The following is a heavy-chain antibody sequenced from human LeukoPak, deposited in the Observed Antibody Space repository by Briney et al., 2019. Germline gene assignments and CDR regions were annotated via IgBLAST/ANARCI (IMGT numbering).Heavy chain of an antibody. V-gene: IGHV3-23*01. Sequence: PGGSLRLSCAASGFTFSSYAMSWVRQAPGKGLEWASTISGSGGNTYYADSVKGRFTISRDNSKNTLYLQMNSLRAEDTAVYYCASARYCSGGSCSYYYGMDVWGKGTTVTVSS. CDR1: GFTFSSYA. CDR3: ASARYCSGGSCSYYYGMDV. D-gene: IGHD2-15*01. CDR2: ISGSGGNT. J-gene: IGHJ6*04.